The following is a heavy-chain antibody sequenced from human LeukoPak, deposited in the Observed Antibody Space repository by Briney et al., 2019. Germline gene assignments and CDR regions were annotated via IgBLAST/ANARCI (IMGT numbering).Heavy chain of an antibody. J-gene: IGHJ4*02. CDR1: GFTVSSYW. CDR3: ARVSPNTVTTLQSFDY. Sequence: GGSLRLSCAASGFTVSSYWMSWVRQAPGKGLEWVANIKQDGSEKYYVDSVKGRFTISRDNAKNSLYLQMNSLRAEDTAVYYCARVSPNTVTTLQSFDYWGQGTLVTVSS. D-gene: IGHD4-17*01. CDR2: IKQDGSEK. V-gene: IGHV3-7*01.